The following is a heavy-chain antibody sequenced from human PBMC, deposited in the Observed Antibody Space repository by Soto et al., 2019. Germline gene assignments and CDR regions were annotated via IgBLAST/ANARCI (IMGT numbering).Heavy chain of an antibody. D-gene: IGHD6-6*01. CDR2: ISAYNGNT. Sequence: ASVKVSCKASGYTFTSYGISWVRQAPGQGLEWMGWISAYNGNTNYAQKLQGRVTMTTDTSTSTAYMELRSLRSDDTAVYYCARNRSIAARGYYYGMDVWGQGTTVTVSS. CDR1: GYTFTSYG. V-gene: IGHV1-18*01. CDR3: ARNRSIAARGYYYGMDV. J-gene: IGHJ6*02.